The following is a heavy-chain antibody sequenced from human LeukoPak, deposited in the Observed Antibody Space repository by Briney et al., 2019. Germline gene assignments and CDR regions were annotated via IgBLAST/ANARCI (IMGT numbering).Heavy chain of an antibody. V-gene: IGHV4-59*01. J-gene: IGHJ6*02. Sequence: SETLSLTCTVSGDSISSYYWSWIRQPPGKGLEWIGYIYYSGSTNYNPSLRSRVTISVDTSKNQFSLDLRSVTAADTAVYYCARGPHYHDSSGYSPSYSYAMDVWGQGTTVTVSS. CDR2: IYYSGST. CDR1: GDSISSYY. CDR3: ARGPHYHDSSGYSPSYSYAMDV. D-gene: IGHD3-22*01.